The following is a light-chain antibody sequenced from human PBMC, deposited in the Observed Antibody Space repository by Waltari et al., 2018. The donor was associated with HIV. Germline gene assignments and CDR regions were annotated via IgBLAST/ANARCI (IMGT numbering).Light chain of an antibody. CDR3: QQSENFPVT. J-gene: IGKJ3*01. CDR1: QGISTW. V-gene: IGKV1-12*01. CDR2: GAS. Sequence: DILLTQSPSFVSASVGDALTITCRARQGISTWVAWYQQQPGKAPKRFIYGASRLHSGVPSRFSGWGSGTNFSLRIRDVHPEDYATYFCQQSENFPVTFGPGTQIDVK.